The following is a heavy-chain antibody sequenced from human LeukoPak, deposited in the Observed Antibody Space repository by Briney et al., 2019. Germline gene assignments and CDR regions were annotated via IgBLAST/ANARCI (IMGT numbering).Heavy chain of an antibody. J-gene: IGHJ6*03. V-gene: IGHV3-30*02. CDR2: IESDGNNK. D-gene: IGHD5-24*01. Sequence: PGGSLRLSCAASGFTFSTYAMHWVRQAPGKGLERVAFIESDGNNKYYADSVKGRFTISRDNSKNTLYLQMNSLRAEDTAIYFCAKPTDGYNPIYYFYYMDVWGKGTTVTVSS. CDR3: AKPTDGYNPIYYFYYMDV. CDR1: GFTFSTYA.